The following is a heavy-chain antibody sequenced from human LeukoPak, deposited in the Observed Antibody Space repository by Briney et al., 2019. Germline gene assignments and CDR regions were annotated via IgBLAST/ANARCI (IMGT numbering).Heavy chain of an antibody. V-gene: IGHV3-11*01. D-gene: IGHD4-11*01. CDR1: GFTFSDYY. CDR3: ANDYTIPYVPFDY. CDR2: ISSSGDTI. Sequence: GGSLRLSCAASGFTFSDYYMSWIRQAPGKGLEWVSYISSSGDTIFYADSVKGRFTISRDNSKNTLYLQMNSLRAEDTAVYYCANDYTIPYVPFDYWGQGTLVTVS. J-gene: IGHJ4*02.